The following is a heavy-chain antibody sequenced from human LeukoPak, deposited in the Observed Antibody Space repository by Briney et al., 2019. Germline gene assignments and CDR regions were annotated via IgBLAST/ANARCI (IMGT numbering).Heavy chain of an antibody. Sequence: GGSLRLSCAASGFTFSRYWMHWVRQAPGKGLVWVSAISASGGSTYYADSVKGRFTISRDNSKNTLYLQMNSLRAEDTAVYYCAKVGVGSSWYYFDYWGQGTLVTVSS. CDR3: AKVGVGSSWYYFDY. CDR1: GFTFSRYW. J-gene: IGHJ4*02. D-gene: IGHD6-13*01. V-gene: IGHV3-23*01. CDR2: ISASGGST.